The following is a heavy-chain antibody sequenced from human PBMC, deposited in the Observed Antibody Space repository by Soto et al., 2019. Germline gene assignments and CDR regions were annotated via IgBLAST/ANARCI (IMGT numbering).Heavy chain of an antibody. CDR2: ISYDGSNK. V-gene: IGHV3-30-3*01. Sequence: QVQLVESGGGVVQPGRSLRLSCVASGFTFSSYAMHWVRQAPGKGLEWVAVISYDGSNKYYADSVKGRFTISRDNSKNTLYLQMNSPRAEDTAVYYCARDIYSYGLGYYYYGMDVWGQGTTVTVSS. J-gene: IGHJ6*02. CDR1: GFTFSSYA. CDR3: ARDIYSYGLGYYYYGMDV. D-gene: IGHD5-18*01.